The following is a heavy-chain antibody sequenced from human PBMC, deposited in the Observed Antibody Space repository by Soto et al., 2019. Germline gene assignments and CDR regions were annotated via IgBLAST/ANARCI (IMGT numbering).Heavy chain of an antibody. Sequence: QVQLVQSGAEVKKPGSSVKVSCKASGGTFSSYAISWVRQAPGQGLEWMGGIIPIFGTANYAQKFQGRVTITADESTSTAYMELSSLRSEDTAVYYCARDGSIWFGDEYYYYYGMDVWGQGTTVTVSS. D-gene: IGHD3-10*01. CDR3: ARDGSIWFGDEYYYYYGMDV. V-gene: IGHV1-69*01. CDR2: IIPIFGTA. CDR1: GGTFSSYA. J-gene: IGHJ6*02.